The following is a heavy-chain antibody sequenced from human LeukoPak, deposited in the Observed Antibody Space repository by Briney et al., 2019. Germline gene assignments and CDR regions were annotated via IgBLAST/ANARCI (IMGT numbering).Heavy chain of an antibody. CDR1: GFTFDDYA. CDR3: ARGTYGLRIDNWFDP. Sequence: PGRSLRLSCAASGFTFDDYAMHWVRQAPGKGLEWVSGISWNSGSIGYADSVKGRFTISRDNAKNSLYLQMNSLRAEDTALYYCARGTYGLRIDNWFDPWGQGTLVTVSS. D-gene: IGHD1-26*01. J-gene: IGHJ5*02. V-gene: IGHV3-9*01. CDR2: ISWNSGSI.